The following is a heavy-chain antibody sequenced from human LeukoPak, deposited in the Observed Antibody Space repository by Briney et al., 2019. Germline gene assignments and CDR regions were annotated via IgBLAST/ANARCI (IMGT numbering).Heavy chain of an antibody. D-gene: IGHD2-2*02. V-gene: IGHV4-59*08. J-gene: IGHJ6*03. CDR2: IYYSGST. CDR1: GGSISSYY. CDR3: ARARCSSTSCYTAYYYYMDV. Sequence: SETLSLTCTVSGGSISSYYWSWIRQPPGKGLEWIGYIYYSGSTNYNPSLKSRVTISVDTSKNQFSLKLSSVTAADTAVYYCARARCSSTSCYTAYYYYMDVWGKGTTVTVSS.